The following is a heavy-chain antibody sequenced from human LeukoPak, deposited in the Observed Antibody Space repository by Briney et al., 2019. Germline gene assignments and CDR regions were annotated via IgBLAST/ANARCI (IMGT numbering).Heavy chain of an antibody. CDR1: GYTFTSYA. CDR2: INAGNGNT. D-gene: IGHD3-10*01. Sequence: ASVKVSCKASGYTFTSYAMHWVRQAPGQRLEWMGWINAGNGNTKYSQKFQGRVTITRDTSASTAYMELSSLRSEDTAVYYCARGVRITMVRGVIIREPFDYWGQGTLVTVSS. V-gene: IGHV1-3*01. CDR3: ARGVRITMVRGVIIREPFDY. J-gene: IGHJ4*02.